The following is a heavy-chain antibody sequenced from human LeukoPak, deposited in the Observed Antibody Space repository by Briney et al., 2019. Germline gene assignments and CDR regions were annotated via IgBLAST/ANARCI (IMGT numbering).Heavy chain of an antibody. V-gene: IGHV3-23*01. D-gene: IGHD2-15*01. CDR3: AKDGLWVAATPYFDY. CDR2: ISGSGATT. CDR1: GFSFSNYA. J-gene: IGHJ4*02. Sequence: HPGGSLRLSCAATGFSFSNYAMSWVRQAPGKGLEWVSAISGSGATTYYADSVKGRFTISRDTSKNTLYLQMNSLRAEDTAVYYCAKDGLWVAATPYFDYWGQGTLVTVSS.